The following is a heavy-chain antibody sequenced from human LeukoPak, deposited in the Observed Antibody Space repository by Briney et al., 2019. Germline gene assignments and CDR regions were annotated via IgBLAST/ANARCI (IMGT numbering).Heavy chain of an antibody. J-gene: IGHJ4*02. CDR1: GITLSNYG. Sequence: GGSLRLSCAVSGITLSNYGMSWVRQAPGKGLEWVAGISDSGGRTNYADSVKGRFTISRDNPKNTLYLQMNSLRAEDTAVYFCAKRGVVIRVILVGFHKESYYFDSWGQGALVTVSS. V-gene: IGHV3-23*01. D-gene: IGHD3-22*01. CDR3: AKRGVVIRVILVGFHKESYYFDS. CDR2: ISDSGGRT.